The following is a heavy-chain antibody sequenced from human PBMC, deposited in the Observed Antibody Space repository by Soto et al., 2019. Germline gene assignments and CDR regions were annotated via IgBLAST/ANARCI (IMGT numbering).Heavy chain of an antibody. CDR1: GFTFSSYA. D-gene: IGHD6-13*01. J-gene: IGHJ6*02. Sequence: GGSLRLSCAASGFTFSSYAMSWVRQAPGKGLEWVSAVSGSGGSTYYADSVKGRFTVSRDNSKNTLSLQMNSLRAEDTAVYYCVKSIAAAGYYYYYGMDVWGQGTTVTVS. CDR3: VKSIAAAGYYYYYGMDV. V-gene: IGHV3-23*01. CDR2: VSGSGGST.